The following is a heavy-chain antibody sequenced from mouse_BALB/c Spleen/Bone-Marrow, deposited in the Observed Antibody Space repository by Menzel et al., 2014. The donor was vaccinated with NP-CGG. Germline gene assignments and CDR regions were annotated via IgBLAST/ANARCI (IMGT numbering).Heavy chain of an antibody. Sequence: VKLQESGAELVRPGVSVKISCKGSGYTFTDYAMHWVKQSHAKSLEWIGVISTYYGDASYNQKFKGKATMTVDKSSSTAYMELASLTSEDSAIYYCARESIYYYGSTLDYWGQGTTLTVSS. J-gene: IGHJ2*01. V-gene: IGHV1S137*01. CDR1: GYTFTDYA. CDR3: ARESIYYYGSTLDY. D-gene: IGHD1-1*01. CDR2: ISTYYGDA.